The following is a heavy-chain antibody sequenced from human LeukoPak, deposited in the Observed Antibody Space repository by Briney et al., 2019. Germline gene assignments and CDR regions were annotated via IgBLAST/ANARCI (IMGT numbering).Heavy chain of an antibody. CDR2: IKQEGIEK. Sequence: GGSLRLSCGAAGFALSGYWMNWVRQAPGKGLEWVANIKQEGIEKNYAHSVKGRFTISRDSVKNSVFLEMNSLRVEDTAVYYCAGGGGWLVVSWGQGTLVTVSS. CDR1: GFALSGYW. J-gene: IGHJ5*02. D-gene: IGHD2-8*02. V-gene: IGHV3-7*01. CDR3: AGGGGWLVVS.